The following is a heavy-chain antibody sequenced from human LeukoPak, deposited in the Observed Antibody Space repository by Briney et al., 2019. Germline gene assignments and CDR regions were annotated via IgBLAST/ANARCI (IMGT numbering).Heavy chain of an antibody. CDR3: AREVEYYGSSGYRPHAFDI. V-gene: IGHV4-34*01. Sequence: SETLSLTCAVYGGSFSGYYWSWIRQPPGKGLEWIGEINHSGSTNYNPSLRSRVTISVDTSKNQFSLKVNSVTAADTAVYYCAREVEYYGSSGYRPHAFDIWGQGTLVTVSS. J-gene: IGHJ3*02. CDR1: GGSFSGYY. CDR2: INHSGST. D-gene: IGHD3-22*01.